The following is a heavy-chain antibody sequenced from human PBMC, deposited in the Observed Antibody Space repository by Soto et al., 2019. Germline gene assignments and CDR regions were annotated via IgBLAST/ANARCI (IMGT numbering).Heavy chain of an antibody. Sequence: QVQLVESGGGVVQPGRSLRLSCAASGFTFSSYAMHWVRQAPGKGLEWVAVISYDGSNKYYADSVKGRFTISRDNSKNTLYLQMNSLRAEDTAVYYCARAHDDGEQWLVLSYWGQGTLVTVSS. D-gene: IGHD6-19*01. CDR3: ARAHDDGEQWLVLSY. V-gene: IGHV3-30-3*01. J-gene: IGHJ4*02. CDR1: GFTFSSYA. CDR2: ISYDGSNK.